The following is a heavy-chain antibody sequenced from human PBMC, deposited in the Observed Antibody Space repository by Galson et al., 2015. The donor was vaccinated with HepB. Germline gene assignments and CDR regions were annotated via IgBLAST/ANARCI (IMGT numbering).Heavy chain of an antibody. V-gene: IGHV3-30-3*01. Sequence: SLRLSCAASGFTFSNYAIHWVRQAPGKGLEWVAIISYDGTKKYYADPVKGRFTISRDNSKNTLYLQMNSPRLEDTAVYYCARDAVIFGSYNYMDGWGEGTTVTVSS. CDR3: ARDAVIFGSYNYMDG. J-gene: IGHJ6*03. CDR2: ISYDGTKK. D-gene: IGHD3/OR15-3a*01. CDR1: GFTFSNYA.